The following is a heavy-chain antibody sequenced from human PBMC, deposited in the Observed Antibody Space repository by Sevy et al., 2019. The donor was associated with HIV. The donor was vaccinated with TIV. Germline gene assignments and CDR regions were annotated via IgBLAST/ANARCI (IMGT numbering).Heavy chain of an antibody. J-gene: IGHJ4*02. D-gene: IGHD4-17*01. Sequence: GGSLRLSCAASAFNFSIYGMHWVRQAPDKGREWVELIWYDGSKKYYADSVKGRFTISRDNSKSTLYLQMNSLRAEDTAVYYCARGRDYGNFDYWGQGTLVTVSS. CDR2: IWYDGSKK. V-gene: IGHV3-33*01. CDR1: AFNFSIYG. CDR3: ARGRDYGNFDY.